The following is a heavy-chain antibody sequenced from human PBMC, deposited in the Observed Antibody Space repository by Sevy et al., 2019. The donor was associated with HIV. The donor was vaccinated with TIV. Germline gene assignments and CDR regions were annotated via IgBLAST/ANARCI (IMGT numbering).Heavy chain of an antibody. CDR1: GFTFSSYW. V-gene: IGHV3-7*01. CDR2: IKQDGSEK. J-gene: IGHJ6*02. CDR3: AREGSLEIFGVVIPLGMDV. Sequence: GGSLRLSCAASGFTFSSYWMSWVRQAPGKGLEWVANIKQDGSEKYYVDSVKGRFTISRDNAKNSLYLQMNSLRAEDTAVYYCAREGSLEIFGVVIPLGMDVWGQGTTVTVSS. D-gene: IGHD3-3*01.